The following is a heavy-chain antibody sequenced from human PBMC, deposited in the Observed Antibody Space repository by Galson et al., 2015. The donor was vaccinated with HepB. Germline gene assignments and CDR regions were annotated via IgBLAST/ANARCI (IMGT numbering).Heavy chain of an antibody. J-gene: IGHJ6*02. Sequence: SLRLSCAASGFTFSNAWMSWVRQAPGKGLEWVGRIKSKTDGGTTDYAAPVKGRFTISRDDSKNTLYLQMNSLKTEDTAVYYCTTGHGFPFRYYYYGMDVWGQGTTVTVSS. V-gene: IGHV3-15*01. D-gene: IGHD2-2*03. CDR1: GFTFSNAW. CDR2: IKSKTDGGTT. CDR3: TTGHGFPFRYYYYGMDV.